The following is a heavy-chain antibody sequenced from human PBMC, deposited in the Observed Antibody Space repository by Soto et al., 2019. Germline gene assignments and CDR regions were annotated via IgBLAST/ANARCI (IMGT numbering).Heavy chain of an antibody. J-gene: IGHJ4*02. V-gene: IGHV4-39*07. Sequence: PSETLSLTCTVSGASISSSSYYWGWIRQPPGKGLEWIGTIYYSVNTYYNPSLKSRVTISVDPSKKQFSLKLSSVTAADTAVYYCARSDGRYWGQGTLVTVS. CDR2: IYYSVNT. CDR3: ARSDGRY. CDR1: GASISSSSYY.